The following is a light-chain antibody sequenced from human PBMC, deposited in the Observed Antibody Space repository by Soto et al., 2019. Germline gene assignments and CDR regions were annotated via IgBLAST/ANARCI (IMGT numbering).Light chain of an antibody. CDR1: QSVNSN. CDR2: GAS. V-gene: IGKV3-15*01. CDR3: QEYNTWPWT. J-gene: IGKJ1*01. Sequence: ETGITQSPSTLSVSPGERATLSCRASQSVNSNLAWYQQKLGQAPRVLIFGASTRATGIPARFSGSGSGTEFSLTINSLQSEDFAVYYCQEYNTWPWTFGQGTKVDIK.